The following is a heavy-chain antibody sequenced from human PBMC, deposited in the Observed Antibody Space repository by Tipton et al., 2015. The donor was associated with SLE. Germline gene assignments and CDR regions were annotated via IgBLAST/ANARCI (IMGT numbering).Heavy chain of an antibody. Sequence: LRLSCTVSDGSIRSTNYYWGWIRQPPGKGLEWIGSIFYTGSTYCNPSLKSRVSFSIDTSKHQFSLKLNSVTAADTAVYYCARRHYSGPFDSWGQGTLVTVSS. CDR2: IFYTGST. CDR1: DGSIRSTNYY. CDR3: ARRHYSGPFDS. V-gene: IGHV4-39*07. D-gene: IGHD5-12*01. J-gene: IGHJ4*02.